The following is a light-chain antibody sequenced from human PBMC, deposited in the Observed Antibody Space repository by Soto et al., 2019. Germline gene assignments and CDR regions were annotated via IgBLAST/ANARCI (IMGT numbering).Light chain of an antibody. CDR3: CSYAGSRIVV. J-gene: IGLJ2*01. CDR1: SSDVGSYNL. Sequence: QSALTQPASVSGSPGQSITISCTGTSSDVGSYNLVSWYQQHPGKAPKLMIYEATKRPSGVSDRFSGSKSGNTASLTSSGLLAEDEADYYCCSYAGSRIVVFGGGTKLTVL. V-gene: IGLV2-23*01. CDR2: EAT.